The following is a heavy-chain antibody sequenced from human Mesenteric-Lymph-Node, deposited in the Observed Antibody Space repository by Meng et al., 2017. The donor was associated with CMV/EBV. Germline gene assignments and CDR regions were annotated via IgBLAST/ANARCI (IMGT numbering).Heavy chain of an antibody. CDR1: GFTFSSYG. V-gene: IGHV3-33*06. CDR2: IWYDGSNK. CDR3: AKVKPKYSSSWYHHPYYYYYGMDV. D-gene: IGHD6-13*01. Sequence: GESLKISCAASGFTFSSYGMHWVRQAPGKGLEWVAVIWYDGSNKYYADSVKGRFTISRDNSKNTLYLQMNSLRAEDTAVYYCAKVKPKYSSSWYHHPYYYYYGMDVWGQGTTVTVSS. J-gene: IGHJ6*02.